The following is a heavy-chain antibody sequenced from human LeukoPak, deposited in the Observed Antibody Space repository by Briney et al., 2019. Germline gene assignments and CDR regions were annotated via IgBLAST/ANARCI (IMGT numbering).Heavy chain of an antibody. CDR2: ISYDGSNK. Sequence: GRSLPHLCAASGFTFSSYSVNWIRQAPGKGLEWVAVISYDGSNKYYADSVKGRFTISRDNSKNTLYLQMNSLRAEDTAVYYCARDGVVTISIWFDPWGHGDPFTVSS. J-gene: IGHJ5*02. D-gene: IGHD5-12*01. CDR3: ARDGVVTISIWFDP. V-gene: IGHV3-30-3*01. CDR1: GFTFSSYS.